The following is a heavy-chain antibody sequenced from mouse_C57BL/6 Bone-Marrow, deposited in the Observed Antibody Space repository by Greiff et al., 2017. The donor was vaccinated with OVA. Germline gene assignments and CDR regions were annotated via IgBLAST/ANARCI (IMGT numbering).Heavy chain of an antibody. CDR2: IYPGDGDT. J-gene: IGHJ3*01. V-gene: IGHV1-82*01. Sequence: VKLQESGPELVKPGASVKISCKASGYAFSSSWMNWVKQRPGKGLEWIGRIYPGDGDTNYNGKFKGKATLTADKSSSTAYMQLSSLTSEDSAVYFCASYGNSWFAYWGQGTLVTVSA. D-gene: IGHD2-1*01. CDR1: GYAFSSSW. CDR3: ASYGNSWFAY.